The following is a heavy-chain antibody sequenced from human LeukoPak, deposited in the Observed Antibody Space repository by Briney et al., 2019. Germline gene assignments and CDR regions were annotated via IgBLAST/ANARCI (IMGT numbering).Heavy chain of an antibody. CDR2: IKQDGSEK. CDR1: GFTFSSYW. J-gene: IGHJ4*02. D-gene: IGHD5-12*01. V-gene: IGHV3-7*01. Sequence: TGGSLRLSCAASGFTFSSYWMSWVRQAPGKGLEWVANIKQDGSEKYYVDSVKGRFTISRDNAKNSLYLQMNSLRAEDTAVYYCARVHLLGGYSGYPDYWGQGTLVTVSS. CDR3: ARVHLLGGYSGYPDY.